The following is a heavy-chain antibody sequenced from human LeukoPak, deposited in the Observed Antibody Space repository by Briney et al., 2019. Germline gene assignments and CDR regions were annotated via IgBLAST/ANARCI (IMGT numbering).Heavy chain of an antibody. CDR2: IYHSGST. V-gene: IGHV4-38-2*02. J-gene: IGHJ5*02. D-gene: IGHD6-13*01. CDR3: ARGIAAAGPSNWFDP. Sequence: PSETLSLTCTVSGYSISSGYYWGWIRQPPGKGLEWIGSIYHSGSTYYNPSLKSRVTISVDTSKNQFSLKLSSVTAADTAVYYCARGIAAAGPSNWFDPWGQGTLVTVSS. CDR1: GYSISSGYY.